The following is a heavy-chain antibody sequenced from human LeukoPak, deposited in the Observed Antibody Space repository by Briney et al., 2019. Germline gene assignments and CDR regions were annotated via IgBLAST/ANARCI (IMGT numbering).Heavy chain of an antibody. CDR1: GFTFSSYW. CDR3: ARVGSTDSPHAFDI. CDR2: INSDGRMT. V-gene: IGHV3-74*01. J-gene: IGHJ3*02. Sequence: GGSLRLSCAASGFTFSSYWMDWVRQVPGKGLVWVSGINSDGRMTRYAESVKGRFTISRDNAKNTLYLQMSNLRAEDTAVYYCARVGSTDSPHAFDIWGQGTTVTVSS. D-gene: IGHD3-22*01.